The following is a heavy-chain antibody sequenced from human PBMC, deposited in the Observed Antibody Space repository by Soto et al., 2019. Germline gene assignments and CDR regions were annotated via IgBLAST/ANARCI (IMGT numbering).Heavy chain of an antibody. D-gene: IGHD6-19*01. Sequence: QVQLVESGGGVVQPGRSLRLSCAASGFTFSSYAMHRVRQAPGKGLEWVAVISYDGSNKYYADSVKGRFTISRDNSKNTLYLQMNSLRAEDTAVYYCARDIRRGSAVARLYWGQGTLVTVSS. J-gene: IGHJ4*02. CDR3: ARDIRRGSAVARLY. CDR1: GFTFSSYA. V-gene: IGHV3-30-3*01. CDR2: ISYDGSNK.